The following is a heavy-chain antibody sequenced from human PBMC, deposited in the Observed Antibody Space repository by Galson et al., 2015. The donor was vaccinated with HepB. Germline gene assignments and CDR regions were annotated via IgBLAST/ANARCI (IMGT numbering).Heavy chain of an antibody. Sequence: SVKVSCKASGGTFSSYAISWVRQAPGQGLEWMGGIIPIFGTANYAQKFRGRVTITADESTSTAYMELSSLRSEDTAVYYCARDRFEEYSSSPRVRLRVQGWYYYMDVWGKGTTVTVSS. V-gene: IGHV1-69*13. D-gene: IGHD6-6*01. CDR1: GGTFSSYA. J-gene: IGHJ6*03. CDR2: IIPIFGTA. CDR3: ARDRFEEYSSSPRVRLRVQGWYYYMDV.